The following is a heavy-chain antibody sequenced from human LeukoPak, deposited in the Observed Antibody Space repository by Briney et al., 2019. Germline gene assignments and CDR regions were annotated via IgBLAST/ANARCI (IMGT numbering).Heavy chain of an antibody. CDR3: ARLLNNDGSGDPDTFDM. J-gene: IGHJ3*02. V-gene: IGHV4-59*11. CDR1: SGSMSGHY. D-gene: IGHD3-22*01. CDR2: SYYSGKT. Sequence: SETLSLTCTVSSGSMSGHYWSWIRQSPGKGLQWMGYSYYSGKTYYNPSLQSRVTLSVDTSRSHFSLTLASVTAADTALYYCARLLNNDGSGDPDTFDMWGLGTMVTVSS.